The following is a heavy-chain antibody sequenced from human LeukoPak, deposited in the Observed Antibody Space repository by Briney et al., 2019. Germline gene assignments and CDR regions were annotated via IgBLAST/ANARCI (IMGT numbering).Heavy chain of an antibody. J-gene: IGHJ4*02. Sequence: GGSLRLSCAASGFTFSNYWMTWVRQAPGKGLEWVANIKQDGSEKYYVDSVKGRFTISRDNAKNSLYLQMSSLRAEDTAVYNCAKDVGVVVTGRFDFWGQGTLVTVSS. CDR2: IKQDGSEK. CDR3: AKDVGVVVTGRFDF. CDR1: GFTFSNYW. V-gene: IGHV3-7*05. D-gene: IGHD2-21*02.